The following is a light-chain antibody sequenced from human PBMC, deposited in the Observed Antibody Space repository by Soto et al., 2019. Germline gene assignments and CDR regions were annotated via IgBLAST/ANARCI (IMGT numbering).Light chain of an antibody. J-gene: IGLJ1*01. CDR3: QSWDSTTAV. CDR2: QVN. Sequence: SYELTQPPSVSVSPGQTASITCSGDKLGDKYACWYQQKPGQSPVLVIYQVNKRPSGIPERFSGSNSGNTATLTISGTQAMDEADYYCQSWDSTTAVFGTGTKLTVL. V-gene: IGLV3-1*01. CDR1: KLGDKY.